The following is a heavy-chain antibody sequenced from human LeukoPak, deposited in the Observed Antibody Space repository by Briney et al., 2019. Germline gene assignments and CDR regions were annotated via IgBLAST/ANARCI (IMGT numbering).Heavy chain of an antibody. V-gene: IGHV3-23*01. CDR2: ISGSGGST. D-gene: IGHD5-12*01. CDR3: ARDGYSGYDFYFDY. Sequence: GGSLRLSCAASGFTFSSSAMSWVRQAPGKGLEWVSGISGSGGSTYYAASVKGRFTISRDNSKNTLYLQMNSLRAEDTAVYYCARDGYSGYDFYFDYWGQGSLVTVSS. CDR1: GFTFSSSA. J-gene: IGHJ4*02.